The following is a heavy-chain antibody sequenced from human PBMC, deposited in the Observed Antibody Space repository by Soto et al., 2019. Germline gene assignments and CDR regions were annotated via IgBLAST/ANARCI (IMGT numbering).Heavy chain of an antibody. J-gene: IGHJ4*02. V-gene: IGHV1-8*01. D-gene: IGHD3-9*01. CDR1: GYTFTSYD. Sequence: ASVKVSCKASGYTFTSYDIKWVRQATGQGLEWMGWMNPNSGNTGYAQKFQGRVTMTRNTSISTAYMELSSLRSEDTAVYYCARGRVEDVLRYFDWLIPFDYWGQGTLVTVHS. CDR2: MNPNSGNT. CDR3: ARGRVEDVLRYFDWLIPFDY.